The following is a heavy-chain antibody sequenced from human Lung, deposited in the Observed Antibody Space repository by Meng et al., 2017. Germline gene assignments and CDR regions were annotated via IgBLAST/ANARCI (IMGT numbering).Heavy chain of an antibody. Sequence: GQQQEPGPGLVKASETLSLTCTVSGGSINNYYWSWIRQPAGKGLEWIGRIYSSGSTDYNPSLRSRVTMSVDTSKNQFSLKLTSVTAADTAVYYCTRQFFDYVWGSYRPNWFDAWGQGTLVTVSS. V-gene: IGHV4-4*07. J-gene: IGHJ5*02. CDR2: IYSSGST. CDR3: TRQFFDYVWGSYRPNWFDA. CDR1: GGSINNYY. D-gene: IGHD3-16*01.